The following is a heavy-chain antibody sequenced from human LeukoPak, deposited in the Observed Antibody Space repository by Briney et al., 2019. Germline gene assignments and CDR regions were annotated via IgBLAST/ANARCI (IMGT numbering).Heavy chain of an antibody. CDR1: EFLFSSYS. V-gene: IGHV3-48*01. J-gene: IGHJ4*02. CDR2: ITSSSATI. D-gene: IGHD3-22*01. Sequence: GGSLRLSCAASEFLFSSYSMNWVRQAPGKGLEWVSYITSSSATIYYADSVKGRFTISRDNAKDSLYPQVNSLRAEDTAVYYPARRHNDSVGYVLDYWGQGSLATVS. CDR3: ARRHNDSVGYVLDY.